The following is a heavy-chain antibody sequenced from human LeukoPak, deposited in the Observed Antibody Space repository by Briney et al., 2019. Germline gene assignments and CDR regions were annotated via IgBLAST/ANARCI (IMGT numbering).Heavy chain of an antibody. D-gene: IGHD2-15*01. Sequence: SETLSLTCTVSGGSISSYYWSWIRQPAGKGLEWIGRIYTSGSTNYNPSLKSRVTMSVDTSKKQFSLKLSSVTAADTAVYYCARDLGYCSGGSCYSVLDYWGQGTLVTVSS. J-gene: IGHJ4*02. CDR2: IYTSGST. CDR3: ARDLGYCSGGSCYSVLDY. V-gene: IGHV4-4*07. CDR1: GGSISSYY.